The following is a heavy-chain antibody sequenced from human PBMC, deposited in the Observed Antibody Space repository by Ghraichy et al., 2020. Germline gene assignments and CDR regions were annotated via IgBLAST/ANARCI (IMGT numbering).Heavy chain of an antibody. V-gene: IGHV4-39*01. D-gene: IGHD3-10*01. CDR2: IYYSGST. Sequence: SQTLSLTCTVSGGSISSSSYYWGWIRQPPGKGLEWIGSIYYSGSTYYNPSLKSRVTISVDTSKNQFSLKLSSVTAADTAVYYCARRWENITMVRGVIRHNWFDPWGQGTLVTVSS. CDR3: ARRWENITMVRGVIRHNWFDP. J-gene: IGHJ5*02. CDR1: GGSISSSSYY.